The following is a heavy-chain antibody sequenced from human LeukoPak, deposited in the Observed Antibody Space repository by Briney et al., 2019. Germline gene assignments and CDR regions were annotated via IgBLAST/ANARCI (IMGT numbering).Heavy chain of an antibody. V-gene: IGHV4-34*01. CDR3: ARLTGPFYDFWSGYFDY. CDR2: INHSGST. Sequence: PSETLSLTCAVYGGSFSGYYWSWIRQPPGKGLEWIGEINHSGSTNYNPSLKSRVTISVDTSKNQFSLKLSSVTAADTAVYYCARLTGPFYDFWSGYFDYWGQGTLVTVSS. D-gene: IGHD3-3*01. CDR1: GGSFSGYY. J-gene: IGHJ4*02.